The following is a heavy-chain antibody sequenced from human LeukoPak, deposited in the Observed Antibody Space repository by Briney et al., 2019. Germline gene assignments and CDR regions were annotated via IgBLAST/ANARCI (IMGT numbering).Heavy chain of an antibody. CDR1: GFTFSSYA. J-gene: IGHJ5*02. D-gene: IGHD6-13*01. Sequence: AGGSLRLSCAASGFTFSSYAMSWVRQAPGKGLEWVSAISGSGGSTYYADSVKGRFTISRDNSKNTLYLQMNSLRAEDTAVYYCAKDHHRWAAAGGFDPWGRGTLVTVSS. CDR2: ISGSGGST. CDR3: AKDHHRWAAAGGFDP. V-gene: IGHV3-23*01.